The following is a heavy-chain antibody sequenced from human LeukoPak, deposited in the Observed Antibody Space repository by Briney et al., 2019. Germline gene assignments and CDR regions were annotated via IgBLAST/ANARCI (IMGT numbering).Heavy chain of an antibody. CDR2: VSSSASST. D-gene: IGHD2-8*01. V-gene: IGHV3-64*02. Sequence: GGSLRLSCAASGFTFSSFAMHWVRQAPGKGLEYVSAVSSSASSTYYADSVKGRFTISRDNSKNTLYLQMGSLRAEDTAVYYCARDSGNALYYYDYWGQGTLVTVSS. CDR3: ARDSGNALYYYDY. J-gene: IGHJ4*02. CDR1: GFTFSSFA.